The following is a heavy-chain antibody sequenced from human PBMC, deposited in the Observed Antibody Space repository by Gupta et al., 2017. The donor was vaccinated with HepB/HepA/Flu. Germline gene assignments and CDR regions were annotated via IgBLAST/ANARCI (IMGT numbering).Heavy chain of an antibody. CDR1: GGSFSGYY. CDR3: ARGSRSTIGGSGSYLDY. Sequence: QVQLQQWGAGLLKPSETLSLTCAVYGGSFSGYYWSWIRQPPGKGLEWIGEINHSGSTNYNPSLKSRVTISVDTSKNQFSLKLSSVTAADTAVYYCARGSRSTIGGSGSYLDYWGQGTLVTVSS. D-gene: IGHD3-10*01. J-gene: IGHJ4*02. V-gene: IGHV4-34*01. CDR2: INHSGST.